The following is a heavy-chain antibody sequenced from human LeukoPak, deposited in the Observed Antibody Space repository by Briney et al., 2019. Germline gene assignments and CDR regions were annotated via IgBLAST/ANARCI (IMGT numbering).Heavy chain of an antibody. CDR2: IIPILGIA. V-gene: IGHV1-69*04. CDR3: ARLTTVTTVSHAFDI. J-gene: IGHJ3*02. CDR1: GGTFSSYA. D-gene: IGHD4-17*01. Sequence: ASVKVSCKASGGTFSSYAISWVRQAPGQGLEWMGRIIPILGIANYAQKFQGRVTITADKSTSTAYMELSSLRSEDTAVYYCARLTTVTTVSHAFDIWGQGTMVTVSS.